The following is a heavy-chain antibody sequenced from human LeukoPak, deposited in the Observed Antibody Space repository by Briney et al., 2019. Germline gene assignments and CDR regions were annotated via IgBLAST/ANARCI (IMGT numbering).Heavy chain of an antibody. J-gene: IGHJ6*03. CDR1: GFTVSSNY. CDR3: ARERPGMDYMDV. Sequence: RGGSLRLSCAASGFTVSSNYMSWVRQAPGKGLEWVSVIYSGGSTYYADSVKGRFTISRDNSKNTLYLQMNSLRAEDTAVYYCARERPGMDYMDVWGKGTTVTVSS. CDR2: IYSGGST. V-gene: IGHV3-53*01.